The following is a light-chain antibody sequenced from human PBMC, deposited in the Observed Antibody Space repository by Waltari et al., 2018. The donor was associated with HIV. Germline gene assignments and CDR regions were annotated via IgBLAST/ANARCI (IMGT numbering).Light chain of an antibody. J-gene: IGLJ3*02. Sequence: QSALPQPRSVSGSPGQSVTISCTGPSSYVGTYHYLSWSQQHPGKAPKLMIYDVNKRPSVVPDRFSGSKSGNTASLTISGLQADDEADYYCCSYAGSYTWVFGGGTKLTVL. V-gene: IGLV2-11*01. CDR1: SSYVGTYHY. CDR3: CSYAGSYTWV. CDR2: DVN.